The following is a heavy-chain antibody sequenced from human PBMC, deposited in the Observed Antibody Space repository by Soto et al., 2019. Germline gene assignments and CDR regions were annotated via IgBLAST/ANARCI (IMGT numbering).Heavy chain of an antibody. CDR2: ISSSGSTI. J-gene: IGHJ3*02. V-gene: IGHV3-48*03. Sequence: GGSLRLSCAASGFTFSSYEMNWVRQAPGKGLERVSYISSSGSTIYYADSVKGRFTISRDNAKNSLYLQMNSLRAEDTAVYYCARDGLFLGRARVDAFDIWGQGTMVTVSS. CDR1: GFTFSSYE. CDR3: ARDGLFLGRARVDAFDI. D-gene: IGHD5-18*01.